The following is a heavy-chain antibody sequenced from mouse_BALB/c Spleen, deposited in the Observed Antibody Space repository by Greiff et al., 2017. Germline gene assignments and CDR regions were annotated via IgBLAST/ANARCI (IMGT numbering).Heavy chain of an antibody. J-gene: IGHJ3*01. CDR2: ILPGSGST. Sequence: QVQLKQSGAELMKPGASVKISCKATGYTFSSYWIEWVKQRPGHGLEWIGEILPGSGSTNYNEKFKGKATFTADTSSNTAYMQLSSLTSEDSAVYYCARGYGNYQAWFAYWGQGTLVTVSA. CDR3: ARGYGNYQAWFAY. D-gene: IGHD2-10*02. CDR1: GYTFSSYW. V-gene: IGHV1-9*01.